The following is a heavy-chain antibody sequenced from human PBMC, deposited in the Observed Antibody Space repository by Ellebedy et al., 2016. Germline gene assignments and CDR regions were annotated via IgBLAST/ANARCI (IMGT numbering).Heavy chain of an antibody. V-gene: IGHV4-34*01. J-gene: IGHJ4*02. CDR2: INHSGST. CDR3: AREGRDGYGY. Sequence: SETLSLTCAVYGGSFSGYYWSWIRQPPGKGLEWTGEINHSGSTNYNPSLKSRVTISVDTSKNQFSLKLSSVTAADTAVYYCAREGRDGYGYWGQGTLVTVSS. D-gene: IGHD5-24*01. CDR1: GGSFSGYY.